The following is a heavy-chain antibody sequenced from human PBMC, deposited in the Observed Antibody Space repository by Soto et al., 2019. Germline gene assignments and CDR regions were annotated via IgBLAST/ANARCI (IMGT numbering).Heavy chain of an antibody. J-gene: IGHJ4*02. CDR1: GFTFSSYA. Sequence: PGGSLRLSCAASGFTFSSYAMHWVRQAPGKGLEWVAVISYDGSNKYYADSVKGRFTISRDNSKNTPYLQMNSLRAEDTAVYYCARSWPRSPSSAPLDYLCQGTLHTVSS. CDR2: ISYDGSNK. CDR3: ARSWPRSPSSAPLDY. D-gene: IGHD6-6*01. V-gene: IGHV3-30-3*01.